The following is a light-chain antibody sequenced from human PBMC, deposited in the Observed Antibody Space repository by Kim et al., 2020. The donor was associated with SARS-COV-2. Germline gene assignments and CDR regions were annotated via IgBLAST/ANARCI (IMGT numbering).Light chain of an antibody. V-gene: IGLV1-44*01. CDR2: SDN. CDR1: GSNIGSNT. Sequence: ELTQPPSASGTPGQRVTISCSGSGSNIGSNTVNWYQQLPGTAPKLLIYSDNQRPSGVPDRFSASKSGTSASLAISGLQSEDEADYYCAAWDDRLSGWVVGGGTQLTVL. CDR3: AAWDDRLSGWV. J-gene: IGLJ3*02.